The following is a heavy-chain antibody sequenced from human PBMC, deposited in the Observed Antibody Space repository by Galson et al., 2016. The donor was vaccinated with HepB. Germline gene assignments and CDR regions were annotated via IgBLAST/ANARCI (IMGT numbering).Heavy chain of an antibody. J-gene: IGHJ6*02. V-gene: IGHV3-9*01. CDR3: AKARPKYCTNGVCHGGSYYYYGMDV. CDR2: ISWTSGTI. CDR1: GFTFGDYA. D-gene: IGHD2-8*01. Sequence: SLRLSCAASGFTFGDYAMNWVRQAPGKGLEWVSGISWTSGTIGYADSVKGRFTISRDNAKNSLYLQMNSLRAEYTALYYCAKARPKYCTNGVCHGGSYYYYGMDVWGQGTTVTVSS.